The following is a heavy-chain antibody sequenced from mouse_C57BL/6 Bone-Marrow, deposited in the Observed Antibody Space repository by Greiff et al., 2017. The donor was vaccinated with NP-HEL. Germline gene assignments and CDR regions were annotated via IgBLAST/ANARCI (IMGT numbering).Heavy chain of an antibody. CDR3: ARPFYYGNYEDYAMDY. CDR2: ISNGGGST. CDR1: GFTFSDYY. V-gene: IGHV5-12*01. Sequence: EVKLVESGGGLVQPGGSLKLSCAASGFTFSDYYMYWVRQTPEKRLEWVAYISNGGGSTYYPDTVKGRFTISRDNAKNTLYLQMSRLKSEDTAMYYCARPFYYGNYEDYAMDYWGQGTSVTVSS. J-gene: IGHJ4*01. D-gene: IGHD2-1*01.